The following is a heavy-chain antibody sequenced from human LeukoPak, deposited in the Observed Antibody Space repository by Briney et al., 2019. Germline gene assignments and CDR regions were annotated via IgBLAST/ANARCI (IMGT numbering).Heavy chain of an antibody. D-gene: IGHD3-16*02. CDR2: IYYSGST. CDR1: GYSISSSYY. V-gene: IGHV4-38-2*02. J-gene: IGHJ4*02. CDR3: ARPHCSSTSCYPGPDDYVWGSYHY. Sequence: SETLSLTCTVSGYSISSSYYWGWIRQPPGKGLEWIGSIYYSGSTYYNPSLKSRVTISVDTSKNQFSLKLSSVTAADTAVYYCARPHCSSTSCYPGPDDYVWGSYHYWGQGTLVTVSS.